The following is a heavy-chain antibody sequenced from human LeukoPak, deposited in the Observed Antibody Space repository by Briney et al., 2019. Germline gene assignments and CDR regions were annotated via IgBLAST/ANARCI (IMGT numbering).Heavy chain of an antibody. CDR3: ARLIVPAAMLDWFDP. CDR1: GFTCNSYE. V-gene: IGHV3-48*03. J-gene: IGHJ5*02. Sequence: GGSLTRSCAASGFTCNSYEMNWLPQAAGKGLEGGSYLSSSGSTIYYADSVKGRFTISRDNAKNSLYLQMNSLRAEDTAVYYCARLIVPAAMLDWFDPWGQGTLVTVSS. CDR2: LSSSGSTI. D-gene: IGHD2-2*01.